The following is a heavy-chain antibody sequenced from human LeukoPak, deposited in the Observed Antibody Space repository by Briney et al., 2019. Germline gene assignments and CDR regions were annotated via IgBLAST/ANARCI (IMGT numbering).Heavy chain of an antibody. CDR2: INPNSGDT. Sequence: GASVKVSCKTSGYLFIGFYIHWVRQVPGQGLEWMGWINPNSGDTKSAPKFQGRVAMTRVTSINTAYMEMSGLTPDDTAIYYCAKRGGALSHWGQGTPVTVTS. CDR3: AKRGGALSH. V-gene: IGHV1-2*02. D-gene: IGHD2-21*01. CDR1: GYLFIGFY. J-gene: IGHJ4*02.